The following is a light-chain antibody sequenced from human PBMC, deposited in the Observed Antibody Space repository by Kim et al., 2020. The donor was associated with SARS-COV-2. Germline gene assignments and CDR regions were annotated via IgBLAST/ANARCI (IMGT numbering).Light chain of an antibody. CDR3: QTWGSGIGV. CDR1: SGHSNSA. V-gene: IGLV4-69*01. J-gene: IGLJ2*01. CDR2: LYSDGRH. Sequence: SANLPCPRSSGHSNSATACLRQQPGNGPGYLMRLYSDGRHTNGDGIPDRFSGSTSGSEYYLTISSLQSEDEADYYCQTWGSGIGVFGGGTQLTVL.